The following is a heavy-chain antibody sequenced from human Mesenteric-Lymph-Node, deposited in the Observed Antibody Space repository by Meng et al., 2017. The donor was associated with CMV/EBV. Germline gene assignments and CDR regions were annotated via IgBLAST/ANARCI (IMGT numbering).Heavy chain of an antibody. D-gene: IGHD2-2*01. J-gene: IGHJ4*02. Sequence: SETLSLTCTVSGGSISSSNHYWGWIRQPPGKGLEWIGSIYYSGSTYYNPSLKSRVTISVDTSKNQFSLKLSSVTAADTAVYYCARGESMYCSSTSCPFDYWGQGTLVTVSS. CDR3: ARGESMYCSSTSCPFDY. V-gene: IGHV4-39*07. CDR1: GGSISSSNHY. CDR2: IYYSGST.